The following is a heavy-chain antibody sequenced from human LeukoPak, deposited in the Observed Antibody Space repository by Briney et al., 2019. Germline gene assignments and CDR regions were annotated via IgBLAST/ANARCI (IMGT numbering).Heavy chain of an antibody. J-gene: IGHJ5*02. CDR1: GYTFTSYC. CDR2: INPSGGST. CDR3: ARSGIPMVRGFDP. Sequence: ASVKVSCKASGYTFTSYCMHWVRQAPGQGLAWMGIINPSGGSTSYAQKFQGRVTMTRDTSTSTVYMELSSLRSEDTAVYYCARSGIPMVRGFDPWGQGTLVTVSS. V-gene: IGHV1-46*01. D-gene: IGHD3-10*01.